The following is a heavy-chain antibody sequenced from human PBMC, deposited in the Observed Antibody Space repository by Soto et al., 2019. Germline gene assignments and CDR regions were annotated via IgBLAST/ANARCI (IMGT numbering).Heavy chain of an antibody. J-gene: IGHJ6*02. CDR3: AKDFKVSGGHYGSLNYYYGMDV. V-gene: IGHV3-30*18. CDR2: ISYDGILK. Sequence: PGGSLRLSCAASGFTFSDCGMHWVRQAPGKGLEWVAIISYDGILKYYADSVKGRFTISRDTSKGAVYLQMSSLTPEDTAVYYCAKDFKVSGGHYGSLNYYYGMDVWGQGTTVTVSS. D-gene: IGHD3-10*01. CDR1: GFTFSDCG.